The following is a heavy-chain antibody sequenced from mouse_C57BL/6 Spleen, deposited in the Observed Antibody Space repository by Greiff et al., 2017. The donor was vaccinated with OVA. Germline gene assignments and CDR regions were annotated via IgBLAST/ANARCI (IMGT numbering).Heavy chain of an antibody. J-gene: IGHJ1*03. D-gene: IGHD2-12*01. V-gene: IGHV1-53*01. CDR3: VRRAYNYDWYFDV. CDR2: INPSNGGT. Sequence: QVQLQQPGTELVTPGASVKLSCKASGYTFTSYWMHWVKQRPGQGLEWMGNINPSNGGTNYNEKYKSKATLTVDKSSSSAYMQLSSLTSEDSSVYYCVRRAYNYDWYFDVWGTGTTVTVSS. CDR1: GYTFTSYW.